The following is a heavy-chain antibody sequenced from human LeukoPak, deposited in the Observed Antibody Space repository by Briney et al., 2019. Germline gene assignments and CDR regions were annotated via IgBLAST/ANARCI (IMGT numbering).Heavy chain of an antibody. D-gene: IGHD3-10*01. CDR1: GGSFSSYY. J-gene: IGHJ4*02. Sequence: SETLSLTCTVSGGSFSSYYWSWIRQPPGKGLEWIGYIYYSGSTNYNPSLKSRVTISVDTSKNQFSLKLGSVTAADTAVYYCARHWLDSGTPDRFDYWGQGTLVTVSS. CDR3: ARHWLDSGTPDRFDY. V-gene: IGHV4-59*08. CDR2: IYYSGST.